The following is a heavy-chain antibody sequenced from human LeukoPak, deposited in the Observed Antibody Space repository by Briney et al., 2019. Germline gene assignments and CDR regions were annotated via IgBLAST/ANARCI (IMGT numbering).Heavy chain of an antibody. J-gene: IGHJ4*02. CDR1: GFTFSSYA. CDR3: AKDMNSWRDGSGLGAYFDY. D-gene: IGHD6-19*01. V-gene: IGHV3-23*01. CDR2: TSGSGRSI. Sequence: PGGSLRLSCAASGFTFSSYAMSWVRQAPGKGLEWVSGTSGSGRSIHYADSVKGRFTISRDNSKNTLYLQMNSLRADDTAVYYCAKDMNSWRDGSGLGAYFDYWGQGTLVTVSS.